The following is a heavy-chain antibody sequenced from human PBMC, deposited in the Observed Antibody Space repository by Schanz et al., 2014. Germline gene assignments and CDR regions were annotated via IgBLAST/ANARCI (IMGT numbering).Heavy chain of an antibody. J-gene: IGHJ4*02. CDR3: ARAHGNNWYGKGLDY. CDR2: IWSDGSTK. Sequence: ADLVESGGGLIQRGESLRLSCSASGFSFSSYSMNWVRQAPGKGPEWVAVIWSDGSTKYYADSVKGRFTISRDNSKNTLYLQKNSLRADDTAVYFCARAHGNNWYGKGLDYWGQGTQVTVSS. D-gene: IGHD1-1*01. V-gene: IGHV3-33*08. CDR1: GFSFSSYS.